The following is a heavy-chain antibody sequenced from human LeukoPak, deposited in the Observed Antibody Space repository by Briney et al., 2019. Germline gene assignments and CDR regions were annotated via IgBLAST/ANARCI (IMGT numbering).Heavy chain of an antibody. CDR1: GGSISSSSYY. CDR3: ARDGSVYYYDY. CDR2: IYSSGST. Sequence: SETLSLTCTVSGGSISSSSYYWGWIRQPPGKGLEWIGSIYSSGSTYYNPSLKSRITISVDTSKNQFSLKLSSVTAADTAVYYCARDGSVYYYDYWGQGTLVTVSS. D-gene: IGHD3-22*01. V-gene: IGHV4-39*07. J-gene: IGHJ4*02.